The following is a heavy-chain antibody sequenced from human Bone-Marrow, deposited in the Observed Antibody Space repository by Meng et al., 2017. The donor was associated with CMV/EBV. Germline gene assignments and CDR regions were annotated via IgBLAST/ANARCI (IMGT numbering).Heavy chain of an antibody. CDR2: IYPGDSDT. CDR1: GYSFTNYW. CDR3: ARRSGQWLPDF. D-gene: IGHD6-19*01. J-gene: IGHJ4*02. V-gene: IGHV5-51*01. Sequence: GGSLRLSCKAFGYSFTNYWIGWVRQMPGKGLEWMGIIYPGDSDTRYRPSFQGQVTISADESNTTAYLQWRSLKASDTAMYYCARRSGQWLPDFWGQGTRVTVSS.